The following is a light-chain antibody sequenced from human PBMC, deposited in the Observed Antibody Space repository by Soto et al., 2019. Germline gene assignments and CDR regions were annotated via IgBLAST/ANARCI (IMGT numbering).Light chain of an antibody. V-gene: IGKV1-33*01. J-gene: IGKJ5*01. CDR3: QQSYSTPIT. CDR1: QDISNY. Sequence: DIQMTHSPSSLSASVGDRGTITCQASQDISNYLNWYQQKPGKDPKLLIYDASNLETGVPSRFSGSGSGTDFTFTISSLQPEDFATYYCQQSYSTPITFGQGTRLEI. CDR2: DAS.